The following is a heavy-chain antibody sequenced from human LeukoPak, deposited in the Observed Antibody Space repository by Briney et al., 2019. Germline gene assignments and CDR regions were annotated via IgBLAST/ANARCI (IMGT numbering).Heavy chain of an antibody. J-gene: IGHJ4*02. CDR3: ARRAGAYSHPYDY. D-gene: IGHD4/OR15-4a*01. CDR2: ISGSGGSGGST. Sequence: SGGSLRLSCAASGFTFSSYAMSWVRQAPGKGLEWVSGISGSGGSGGSTYYADSVKGRFTISRDNSKNTLYLQMNSLRAEDTAVYYCARRAGAYSHPYDYWGQGTLVTVSS. V-gene: IGHV3-23*01. CDR1: GFTFSSYA.